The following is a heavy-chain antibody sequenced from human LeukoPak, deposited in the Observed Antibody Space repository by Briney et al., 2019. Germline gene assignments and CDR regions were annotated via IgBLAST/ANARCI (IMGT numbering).Heavy chain of an antibody. CDR3: STAKFDN. V-gene: IGHV3-48*01. CDR1: GVIFSDYS. Sequence: GGSLRLSCAAPGVIFSDYSMNWVRQAPGKGLEWVSYISSSDNTIHYADSVKGRFTVSRDNAKKALYLQMNSLRAEDAAVYFCSTAKFDNWGQGTLVTVSS. J-gene: IGHJ4*02. CDR2: ISSSDNTI.